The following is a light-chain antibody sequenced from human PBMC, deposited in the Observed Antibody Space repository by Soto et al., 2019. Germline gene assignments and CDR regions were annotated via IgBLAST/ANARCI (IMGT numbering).Light chain of an antibody. CDR3: HHRSNWPPEDT. CDR1: QPINTY. V-gene: IGKV3-11*01. Sequence: EVLLTQSPATLSFTPGESATLSCRASQPINTYLGWYQQKSGQSPRLLIYDASNRAADIPARFSASGFGTDFPLTISSLTPEDFGTYYCHHRSNWPPEDTFGQGTKLEI. CDR2: DAS. J-gene: IGKJ2*01.